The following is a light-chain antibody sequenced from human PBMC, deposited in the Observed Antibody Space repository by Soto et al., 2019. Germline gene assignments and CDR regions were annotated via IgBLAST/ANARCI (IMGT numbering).Light chain of an antibody. CDR2: GAS. Sequence: EIVMTQSPVTLSVSPGERATLSCRASQSVRSNLAWYQQKRGRAPRLLIYGASTRATGIPARFSVSGSGTEFTLTISSLQSEDFAVYYCQQYESWPYTFAQGTKLEIK. CDR3: QQYESWPYT. J-gene: IGKJ2*01. V-gene: IGKV3-15*01. CDR1: QSVRSN.